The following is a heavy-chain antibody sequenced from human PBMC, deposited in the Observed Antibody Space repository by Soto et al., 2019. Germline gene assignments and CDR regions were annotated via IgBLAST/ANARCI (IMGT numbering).Heavy chain of an antibody. CDR3: ARLGGFYQSLDS. CDR2: IYYTGTT. Sequence: SETLSLTCTVPGGSISSYYWSWIRQPPGKGLEWIGYIYYTGTTTYNPSIKSRVTISVDSSKNQFSLNLTFVSAADTAVYYCARLGGFYQSLDSWGQGTLVTVS. D-gene: IGHD3-22*01. V-gene: IGHV4-59*08. CDR1: GGSISSYY. J-gene: IGHJ5*01.